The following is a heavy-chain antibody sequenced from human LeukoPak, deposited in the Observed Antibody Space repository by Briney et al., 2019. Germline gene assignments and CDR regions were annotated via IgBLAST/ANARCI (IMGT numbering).Heavy chain of an antibody. D-gene: IGHD3-22*01. CDR3: ALTSGVAYYDSSGYYQLGFDY. Sequence: GESLRLSCAASVVTFSSYAMSWVRQAPGKGLEWVSGLSGSGDSTYYADSVKGRFTISRDNSKNTLYLQMNVLRAEDTAVYYCALTSGVAYYDSSGYYQLGFDYWGQGTLVTVPS. J-gene: IGHJ4*02. CDR1: VVTFSSYA. CDR2: LSGSGDST. V-gene: IGHV3-23*01.